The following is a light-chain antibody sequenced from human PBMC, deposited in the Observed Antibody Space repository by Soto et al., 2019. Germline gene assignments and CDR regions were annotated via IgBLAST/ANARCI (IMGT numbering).Light chain of an antibody. CDR1: QSVLFSSNSKDF. Sequence: DIVLTQSPDSPAVSLGERATINCKSSQSVLFSSNSKDFIAWYQQKPGQSPRLLMYWASTRESGVPDRFSGSGSGTDFTLTISSLQAEDVAVYYCHQYYSPPLTFGGGTKVEIK. CDR2: WAS. J-gene: IGKJ4*01. CDR3: HQYYSPPLT. V-gene: IGKV4-1*01.